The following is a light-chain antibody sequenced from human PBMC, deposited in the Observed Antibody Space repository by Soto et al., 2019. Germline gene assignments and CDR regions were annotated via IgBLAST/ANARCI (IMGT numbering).Light chain of an antibody. J-gene: IGKJ4*01. CDR2: GVS. CDR1: QSVSSN. Sequence: EVVMTQSPATLSVSPGERATLSCRASQSVSSNFLAWYQQKPGQSPRLLIYGVSIRATGIPARFSGSGSGTEFTLTISSLQSEDFAVYYCQQYSASPLTFGGGTKVEI. V-gene: IGKV3-15*01. CDR3: QQYSASPLT.